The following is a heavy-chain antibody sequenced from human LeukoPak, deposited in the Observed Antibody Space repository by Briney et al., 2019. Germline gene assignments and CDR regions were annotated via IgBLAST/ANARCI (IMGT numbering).Heavy chain of an antibody. J-gene: IGHJ6*03. Sequence: GGSLRLSCAASGFTFSSYWMSWVRQAPGKGLEWVANIKQDGSEKYYVDSVKGRFTISRDNAKNSLYLQMNSLRAEDTAVYYCAKEFKYGDYYYYYYMDVWGKGTTVTISS. V-gene: IGHV3-7*01. CDR1: GFTFSSYW. CDR3: AKEFKYGDYYYYYYMDV. D-gene: IGHD4-17*01. CDR2: IKQDGSEK.